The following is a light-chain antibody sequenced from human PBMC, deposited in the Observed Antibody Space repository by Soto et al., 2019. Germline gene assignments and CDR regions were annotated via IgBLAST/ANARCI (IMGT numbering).Light chain of an antibody. V-gene: IGKV1-39*01. Sequence: DIQMTQSPSSLSASVGDRVTITCRASQSISSYLNWYQQKPGKAPKLLIYAASSLQSGVPSRFSGSGSGTDFTLTISSPQPEDFATYYCQQSYSTPSTFGQWTKVAIK. CDR2: AAS. CDR3: QQSYSTPST. CDR1: QSISSY. J-gene: IGKJ1*01.